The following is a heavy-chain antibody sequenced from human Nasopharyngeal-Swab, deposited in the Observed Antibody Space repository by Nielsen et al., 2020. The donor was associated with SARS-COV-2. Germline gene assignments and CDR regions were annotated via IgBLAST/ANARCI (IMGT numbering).Heavy chain of an antibody. V-gene: IGHV1-69*10. CDR3: ARGGADDILTGPYYYYYYYMDV. J-gene: IGHJ6*03. CDR2: IIPILGIA. Sequence: WVRQAPGQGLEWMGGIIPILGIANYAQKFQGRVTITADKSTSTAYMGLSSLRSEDTAVYYCARGGADDILTGPYYYYYYYMDVWGKGTTVTVSS. D-gene: IGHD3-9*01.